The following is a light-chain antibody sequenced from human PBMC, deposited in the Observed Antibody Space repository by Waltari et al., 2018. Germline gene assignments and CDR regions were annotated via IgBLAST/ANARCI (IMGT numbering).Light chain of an antibody. CDR2: EVS. J-gene: IGLJ6*01. V-gene: IGLV2-23*02. CDR1: SSDVGSYNL. CDR3: CSYAGSSSNV. Sequence: QSALTQPASVSGSPGQSITISCTGTSSDVGSYNLVSWYQQHPGKAPNLMIYEVSKRPSVVSNRFSGSKSGNTASLTISGLQAEDEADYYCCSYAGSSSNVFGSGTKVTVL.